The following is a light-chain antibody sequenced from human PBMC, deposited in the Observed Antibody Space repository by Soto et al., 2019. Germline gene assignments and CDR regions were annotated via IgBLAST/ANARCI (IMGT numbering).Light chain of an antibody. V-gene: IGLV2-14*03. Sequence: QSALTQPASVSGSPGQSITISCTGTSSDVGGYNYVSWYQQHPGKAPKLMIYDVSNRPSGVSNRFSGSRSGNTASLTISGLQAEDEAYYYGSVDTMSSVVFGGGTKLTVL. CDR1: SSDVGGYNY. CDR3: SVDTMSSVV. J-gene: IGLJ2*01. CDR2: DVS.